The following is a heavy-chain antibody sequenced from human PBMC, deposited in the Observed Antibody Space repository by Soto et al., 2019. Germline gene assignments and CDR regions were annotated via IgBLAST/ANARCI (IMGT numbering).Heavy chain of an antibody. J-gene: IGHJ4*02. CDR3: ARGPELELRDGLDY. Sequence: GASVKVSCKASGYTFTVYYMHWVRQAPGQGPEWMGWINPNSGGTNYAQKFQGRVTMTRDTSISTAYMELSRLRSDDTAVYYCARGPELELRDGLDYWGQGTLVTVSS. V-gene: IGHV1-2*02. CDR2: INPNSGGT. CDR1: GYTFTVYY. D-gene: IGHD1-7*01.